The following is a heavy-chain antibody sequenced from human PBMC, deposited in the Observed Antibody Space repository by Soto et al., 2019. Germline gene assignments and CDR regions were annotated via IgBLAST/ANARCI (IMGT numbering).Heavy chain of an antibody. Sequence: VQLVESGGGVVQPGRSLRLSCAASGFLFSTYAMYWVRQVPGKGLEWVAVISYDGSNKYYADSVKGRFTISRDDSKNTLYLQMNSLRPEDTGLYYCARGAPPDYWGQGTLVTVSS. J-gene: IGHJ4*02. CDR1: GFLFSTYA. V-gene: IGHV3-30-3*01. CDR3: ARGAPPDY. CDR2: ISYDGSNK.